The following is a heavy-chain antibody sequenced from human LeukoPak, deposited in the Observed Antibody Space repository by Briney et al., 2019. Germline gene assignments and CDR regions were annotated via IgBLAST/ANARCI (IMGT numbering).Heavy chain of an antibody. J-gene: IGHJ6*04. CDR1: GFNFYNFW. Sequence: HPGGSLRLSCAASGFNFYNFWMTWVRQAPGKGLEWVANIKQDGSEKNYVDSVKGRFTTSRDNAKNSLDLQMNRLRAEDTAVYYCARGHIGMDVWGKGTTVTVSS. CDR2: IKQDGSEK. D-gene: IGHD5-12*01. V-gene: IGHV3-7*01. CDR3: ARGHIGMDV.